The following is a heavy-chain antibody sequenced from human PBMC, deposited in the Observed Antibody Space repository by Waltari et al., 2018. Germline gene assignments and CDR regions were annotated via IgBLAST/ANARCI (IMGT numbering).Heavy chain of an antibody. V-gene: IGHV3-21*02. CDR2: IASGSDCI. CDR1: GFTFNSVS. CDR3: VKGGYIISDY. D-gene: IGHD3-22*01. Sequence: EVQLVESGGGLVKPGGSLTLSCEASGFTFNSVSMTWVRQAPGKGLEWLSTIASGSDCIFYAVSVRGRFTISRDNARSTVNLRMNSLRTEDTAVYYCVKGGYIISDYWGQGIQVIVSS. J-gene: IGHJ4*02.